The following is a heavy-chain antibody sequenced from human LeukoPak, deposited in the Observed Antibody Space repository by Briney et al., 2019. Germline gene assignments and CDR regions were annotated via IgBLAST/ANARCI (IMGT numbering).Heavy chain of an antibody. CDR3: ARQASRRFDP. CDR2: TYYTSKWNN. J-gene: IGHJ5*02. CDR1: GDSVSSNSVA. V-gene: IGHV6-1*01. Sequence: SQTLSLTCAISGDSVSSNSVAWNWFRQSPSRGLEWLGRTYYTSKWNNDYAESVQSRIAVNPDTSKNQFSLYLNSVTLEDTAGYYCARQASRRFDPWGQGTLVTVSS.